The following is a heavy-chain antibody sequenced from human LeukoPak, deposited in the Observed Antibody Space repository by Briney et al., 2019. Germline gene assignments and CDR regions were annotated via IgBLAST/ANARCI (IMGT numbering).Heavy chain of an antibody. V-gene: IGHV3-30*02. J-gene: IGHJ4*02. CDR3: AKGRYSNVRLDY. CDR1: GFTFSSYG. Sequence: QPGGSLRLSCAASGFTFSSYGTHWVRQAPGKGLEWVAFIRYDGSNKYYADSVKGRFTISRDNSKNTLYLQMNSLRAEDTAVYYCAKGRYSNVRLDYWGQGTLVTVSS. CDR2: IRYDGSNK. D-gene: IGHD4-11*01.